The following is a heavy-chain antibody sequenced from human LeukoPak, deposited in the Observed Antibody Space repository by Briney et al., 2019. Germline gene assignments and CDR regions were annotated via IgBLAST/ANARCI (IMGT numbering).Heavy chain of an antibody. Sequence: PGGSLRRSCAASGFTFSSYAMSWVRQAPGKGLEWVSAISGSGGSTYYADSVKGRFTISRDNSKNTLYLQMNSLRAEDTAVYYCAKDNRIQLWEPFDYWGQGTLVTVSS. CDR2: ISGSGGST. CDR1: GFTFSSYA. CDR3: AKDNRIQLWEPFDY. V-gene: IGHV3-23*01. D-gene: IGHD5-18*01. J-gene: IGHJ4*02.